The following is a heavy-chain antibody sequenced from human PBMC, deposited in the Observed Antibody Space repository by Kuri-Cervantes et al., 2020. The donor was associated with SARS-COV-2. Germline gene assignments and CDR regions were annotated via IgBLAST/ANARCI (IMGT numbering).Heavy chain of an antibody. CDR2: IQDDGSNK. CDR1: GFIFSDAG. Sequence: GESLKISCAASGFIFSDAGMHWVRQAPGKGLEWVAFIQDDGSNKYYADSVKGRFTISRDNSKYALYLQMNSLSAADTAVYYCAKDGSVTKVARTTYYYYLYMDVWGKGTAVTVSS. J-gene: IGHJ6*03. V-gene: IGHV3-30*02. CDR3: AKDGSVTKVARTTYYYYLYMDV. D-gene: IGHD4-23*01.